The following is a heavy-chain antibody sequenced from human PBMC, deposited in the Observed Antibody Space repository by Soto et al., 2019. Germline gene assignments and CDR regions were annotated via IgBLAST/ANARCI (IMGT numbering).Heavy chain of an antibody. J-gene: IGHJ3*02. CDR1: GGSIINTNW. Sequence: SGPTLVNPSGTLSLTCAVSGGSIINTNWWSWVRQPPGNGLEWIGEIYHSGSTSYNPSLSGRVTMSVDKSKNQFSLKLNSVTAADTAVYYCARGGIAVGAFDIWGQGTMVTVSS. D-gene: IGHD6-19*01. CDR3: ARGGIAVGAFDI. CDR2: IYHSGST. V-gene: IGHV4-4*02.